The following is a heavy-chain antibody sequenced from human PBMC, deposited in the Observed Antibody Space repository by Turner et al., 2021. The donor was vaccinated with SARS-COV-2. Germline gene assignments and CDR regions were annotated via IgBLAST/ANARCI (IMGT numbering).Heavy chain of an antibody. D-gene: IGHD5-18*01. J-gene: IGHJ6*02. Sequence: QLQLQESGTGLVKPSETLSLLCTVSGGSISSSSYYWGWIRQPPGKGLEWIGNIYYSGITYYNPSLKSRVTISVDTSKNQFSLKLSSVTAADTAVYYCARLMDTAMDYYGMDVWGQGTTVTVSS. V-gene: IGHV4-39*01. CDR3: ARLMDTAMDYYGMDV. CDR2: IYYSGIT. CDR1: GGSISSSSYY.